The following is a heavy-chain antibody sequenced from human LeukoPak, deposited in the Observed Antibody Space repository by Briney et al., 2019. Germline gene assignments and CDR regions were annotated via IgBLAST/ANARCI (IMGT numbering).Heavy chain of an antibody. CDR2: ITSGGGTI. D-gene: IGHD2-2*01. J-gene: IGHJ4*02. V-gene: IGHV3-48*03. CDR3: ARGFNYAFDY. CDR1: GFTFSVYE. Sequence: GGSLRLSCAASGFTFSVYEMDWVRQAPGKGLEWFSYITSGGGTIYYADSVKGRFTISRDNAKNSLYLQMNSLRADDTATYYCARGFNYAFDYWGQGTLVTVSS.